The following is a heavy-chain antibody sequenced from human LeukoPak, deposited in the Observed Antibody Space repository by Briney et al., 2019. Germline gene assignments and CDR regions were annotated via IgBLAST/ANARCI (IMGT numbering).Heavy chain of an antibody. CDR2: IYYSGST. Sequence: SETLSLTCTVSGGSISNYYWSWIRQPPGKGLEWIGYIYYSGSTNYNPSLKSRVTISVDTSKNQFSLKLSSVTAADTAVYYCARDSRSFDYWGQGTLVTVSS. V-gene: IGHV4-59*01. CDR3: ARDSRSFDY. J-gene: IGHJ4*02. CDR1: GGSISNYY.